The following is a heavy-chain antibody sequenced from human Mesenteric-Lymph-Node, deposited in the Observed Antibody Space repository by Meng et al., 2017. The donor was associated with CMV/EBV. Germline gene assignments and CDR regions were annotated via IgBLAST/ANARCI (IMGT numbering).Heavy chain of an antibody. CDR2: ISYDGSNK. D-gene: IGHD3-10*01. J-gene: IGHJ5*02. Sequence: GESLKISCAASGFTFSSYAMHWVRQAPGKGLEWVAVISYDGSNKYYADSVKGRFTISRDNSKNTLYLQMNSLRAEDTAVYYCARDGRYDSGDRKYESYWFDPWGQGTLVTVSS. V-gene: IGHV3-30*04. CDR3: ARDGRYDSGDRKYESYWFDP. CDR1: GFTFSSYA.